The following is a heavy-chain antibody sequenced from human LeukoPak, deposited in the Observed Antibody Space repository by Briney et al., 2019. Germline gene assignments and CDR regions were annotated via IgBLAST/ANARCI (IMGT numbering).Heavy chain of an antibody. D-gene: IGHD4-17*01. CDR2: IYYSGST. CDR3: ARTGSTVTMLYPFDH. J-gene: IGHJ4*02. CDR1: GGSIRSYY. V-gene: IGHV4-59*01. Sequence: SETLCLTCTVSGGSIRSYYWSWIRQPPGKGLEWIGYIYYSGSTNYNPSLKSRVSISVDTSKNQFSLKLSSVTAADTAVYYCARTGSTVTMLYPFDHWGQGTLVTVSS.